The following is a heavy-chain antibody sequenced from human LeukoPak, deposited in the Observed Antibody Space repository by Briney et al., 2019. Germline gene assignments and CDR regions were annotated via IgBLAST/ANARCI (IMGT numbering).Heavy chain of an antibody. V-gene: IGHV4-61*01. D-gene: IGHD3-22*01. Sequence: SETLSLTCTVSGGSIGSSSYYWGWIRQPPGKGLEWIGYIYYSGSTNYNPSLKSRVTISVDTSKNQFSLKLSSVTAADTAVYYCARERDSSGYSYFQHWGQGTLVTVSS. J-gene: IGHJ1*01. CDR2: IYYSGST. CDR3: ARERDSSGYSYFQH. CDR1: GGSIGSSSYY.